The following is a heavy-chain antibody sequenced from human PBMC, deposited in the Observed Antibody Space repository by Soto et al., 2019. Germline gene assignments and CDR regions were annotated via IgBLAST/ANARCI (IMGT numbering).Heavy chain of an antibody. CDR3: ARVQEGATSLVNWFDP. CDR1: GGSISSYY. J-gene: IGHJ5*02. CDR2: IYYSGST. V-gene: IGHV4-59*01. Sequence: SETLFLTCTVSGGSISSYYWSWIRQPPGKGLEWIGYIYYSGSTNYNPPLKSRVTISVDTSKNQFSLKLSSVTAADTAVYYCARVQEGATSLVNWFDPWGQGTLVTVSS. D-gene: IGHD1-26*01.